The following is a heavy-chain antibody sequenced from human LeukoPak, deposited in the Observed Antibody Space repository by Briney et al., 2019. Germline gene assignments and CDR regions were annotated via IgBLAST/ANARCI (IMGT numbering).Heavy chain of an antibody. D-gene: IGHD1-26*01. V-gene: IGHV3-30*04. J-gene: IGHJ4*02. CDR3: AREKSVGIKFDY. CDR2: ISYDGSNK. Sequence: PGGSLTLSCAASGFTFSSYAMHWVRQAPGKGLEWVAVISYDGSNKYYADSVKGRFTISRDNSKNTLYLQMNSLRAEDTAVYYCAREKSVGIKFDYWGQGTLVTVSS. CDR1: GFTFSSYA.